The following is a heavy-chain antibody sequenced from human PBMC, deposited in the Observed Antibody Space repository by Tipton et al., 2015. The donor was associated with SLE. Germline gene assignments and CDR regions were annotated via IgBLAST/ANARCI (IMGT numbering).Heavy chain of an antibody. V-gene: IGHV4-59*01. CDR1: GGSLSGYY. CDR3: ARSTGAETWYFDL. J-gene: IGHJ2*01. D-gene: IGHD7-27*01. Sequence: TLSLTCTVSGGSLSGYYWSWIRQPPGKGLEWIAYIYYSGSSNSNPSLKRRVTISVDASKNQFSLRLTSVTAADTAVYYSARSTGAETWYFDLWGRGTRVTVSS. CDR2: IYYSGSS.